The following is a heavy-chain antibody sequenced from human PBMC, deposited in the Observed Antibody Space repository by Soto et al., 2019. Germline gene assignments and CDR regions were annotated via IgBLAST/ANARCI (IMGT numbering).Heavy chain of an antibody. CDR2: IDPKNGGT. D-gene: IGHD3-10*01. J-gene: IGHJ4*02. CDR3: GRDDYGIFAY. CDR1: GYSISAYY. Sequence: QVQLVQSGTEVKKPGASVKVSCQASGYSISAYYIHWVRQAPGQGLEWMGWIDPKNGGTVSAQKFQGRLTMTRDTCISTFYMDLSGLTSDDAALYYCGRDDYGIFAYCGQGRLVTVSA. V-gene: IGHV1-2*02.